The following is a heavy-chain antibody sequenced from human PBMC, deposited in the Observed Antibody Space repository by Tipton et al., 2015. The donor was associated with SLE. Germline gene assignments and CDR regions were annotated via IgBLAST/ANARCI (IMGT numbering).Heavy chain of an antibody. CDR2: INHSGST. CDR3: AGLCGRRTGADAFDI. V-gene: IGHV4-34*01. D-gene: IGHD7-27*01. Sequence: TLSLTCAVYGGSFSGYYWSWIRQPPGKGLEWIGEINHSGSTNYNPSLKSRVTISVDTSKNQFSLKLSSVTAADTAVYYCAGLCGRRTGADAFDIWGQGTMVTVSS. CDR1: GGSFSGYY. J-gene: IGHJ3*02.